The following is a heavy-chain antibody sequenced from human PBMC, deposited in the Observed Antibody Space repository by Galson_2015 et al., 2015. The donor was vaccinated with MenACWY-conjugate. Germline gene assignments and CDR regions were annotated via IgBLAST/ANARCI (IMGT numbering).Heavy chain of an antibody. Sequence: TLSLTCTVSSGSISSGGYFWTWIRQHPGKGLEWIGYSYYSGSTDYNPSLKSRLIISVDTSKNLFSLNLTSVTAADTAVYYCARGYSYGIFDLWGQGTPVTVSS. CDR1: SGSISSGGYF. J-gene: IGHJ4*02. D-gene: IGHD5-18*01. CDR2: SYYSGST. CDR3: ARGYSYGIFDL. V-gene: IGHV4-31*03.